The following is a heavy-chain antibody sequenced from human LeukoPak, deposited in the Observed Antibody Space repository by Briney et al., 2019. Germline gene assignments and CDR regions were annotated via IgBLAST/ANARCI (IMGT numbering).Heavy chain of an antibody. J-gene: IGHJ3*02. V-gene: IGHV4-59*12. CDR3: AKGGGPKLKDAFDI. CDR1: GGSISGYY. Sequence: SETLSLTCTVSGGSISGYYWSWLRQPPGKGLERIAYIYYSGSTNYNPSLKSRVTISVDTSKNQFSLNLSSVTAADTAVYYCAKGGGPKLKDAFDIWGQGTAVTVSA. D-gene: IGHD1-1*01. CDR2: IYYSGST.